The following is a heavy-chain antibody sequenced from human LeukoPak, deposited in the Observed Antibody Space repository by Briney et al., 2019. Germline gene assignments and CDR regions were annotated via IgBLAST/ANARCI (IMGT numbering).Heavy chain of an antibody. CDR2: IFYTGST. D-gene: IGHD3-22*01. J-gene: IGHJ4*02. Sequence: SETLSLTCTVSGGSISSSSYYWGWIRQPPGKRLEYIGSIFYTGSTYYNPSLKSRVTISVDTSKNQFSLKLSSVTAADTAVYYCARHGSSGYYLWDYWGQGTLVTVSS. V-gene: IGHV4-39*01. CDR3: ARHGSSGYYLWDY. CDR1: GGSISSSSYY.